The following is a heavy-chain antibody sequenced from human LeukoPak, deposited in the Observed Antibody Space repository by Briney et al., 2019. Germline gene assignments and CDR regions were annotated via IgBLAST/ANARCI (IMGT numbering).Heavy chain of an antibody. CDR2: IYYSGST. CDR3: AGDLVVSVMYYDFWSGYYGWFDP. CDR1: GDSISTSNSY. Sequence: SETLSLTCTVSGDSISTSNSYWGWIRQPPGKGLEWIGSIYYSGSTYYYPSLKSRVTISVDTSKNQFSLKLSSVTAADTAVYYCAGDLVVSVMYYDFWSGYYGWFDPWGQGTLVTVSS. J-gene: IGHJ5*02. D-gene: IGHD3-3*01. V-gene: IGHV4-39*07.